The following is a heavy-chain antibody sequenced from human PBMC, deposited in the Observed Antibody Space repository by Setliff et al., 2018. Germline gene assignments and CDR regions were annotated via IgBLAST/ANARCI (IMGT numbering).Heavy chain of an antibody. CDR3: ARTCSGSGCYAGLES. Sequence: PGGSLRLSCAASGFTFSNYRMHWVRQAPGKGLEWVAVIWHDGGNKYHADPVKGRFTISRDNFKNTLYLQMNSLRPEDTAVYYCARTCSGSGCYAGLESWGQGTPVTVSS. V-gene: IGHV3-33*08. CDR2: IWHDGGNK. J-gene: IGHJ4*02. CDR1: GFTFSNYR. D-gene: IGHD2-15*01.